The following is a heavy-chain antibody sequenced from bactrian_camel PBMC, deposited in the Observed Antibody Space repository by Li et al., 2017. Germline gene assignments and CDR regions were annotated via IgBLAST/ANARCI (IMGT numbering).Heavy chain of an antibody. CDR1: GFTFNIYP. D-gene: IGHD5*01. CDR2: INPANAGRTT. CDR3: AIGYGTAWRTTVPLGIT. V-gene: IGHV3S41*01. J-gene: IGHJ4*01. Sequence: CAASGFTFNIYPMSWVRQAPGKVLEWVSPINPANAGRTTMYRDSVKGRFTISRDNAKNTLYLQLNNLEAEDTAMYYCAIGYGTAWRTTVPLGITRGQGTQVTVS.